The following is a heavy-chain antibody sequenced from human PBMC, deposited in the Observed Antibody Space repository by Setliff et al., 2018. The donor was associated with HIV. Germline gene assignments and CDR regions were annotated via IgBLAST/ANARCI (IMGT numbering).Heavy chain of an antibody. CDR2: IYTSGNA. CDR3: AADTGFYFDSTGYSTAVDI. CDR1: GDSISSITYS. Sequence: SETLSLTCTVSGDSISSITYSWNWIRQLPGKGLEWIGHIYTSGNADYNPSLKSRLSISVDTSKKHFSLKLSSVTAADTAVYYCAADTGFYFDSTGYSTAVDIWGPGTMVTV. V-gene: IGHV4-31*02. D-gene: IGHD3-22*01. J-gene: IGHJ3*02.